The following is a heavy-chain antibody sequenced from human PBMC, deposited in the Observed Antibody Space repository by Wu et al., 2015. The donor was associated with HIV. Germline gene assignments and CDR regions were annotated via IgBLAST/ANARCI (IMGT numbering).Heavy chain of an antibody. D-gene: IGHD2-21*01. V-gene: IGHV1-8*03. CDR2: MNPNSGNT. Sequence: QVQLMQSGAEVKKPGASMRVSCKTSGYTFSAHWIHWVRQATGQGLEWMGWMNPNSGNTGYAQRFQGRVTFTRNTSTNTAFMELRSLRSEDTAVYYCARVGCGGDCYDYHYYMDVWGEGTTVTVSS. J-gene: IGHJ6*03. CDR1: GYTFSAHW. CDR3: ARVGCGGDCYDYHYYMDV.